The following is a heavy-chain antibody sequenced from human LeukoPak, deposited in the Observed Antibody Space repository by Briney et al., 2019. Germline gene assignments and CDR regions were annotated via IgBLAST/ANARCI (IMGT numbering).Heavy chain of an antibody. V-gene: IGHV1-18*01. CDR3: ARDRVIDY. CDR2: ISDYNDNT. Sequence: AAVTVSCTASGYTFTTYGITWVRQAPGQGLEWMGWISDYNDNTNYAQNLQGRVTMTTDTSTSTAYLELRRLRSDDTAVYYCARDRVIDYWGQGTLVIVSS. CDR1: GYTFTTYG. D-gene: IGHD3-3*01. J-gene: IGHJ4*02.